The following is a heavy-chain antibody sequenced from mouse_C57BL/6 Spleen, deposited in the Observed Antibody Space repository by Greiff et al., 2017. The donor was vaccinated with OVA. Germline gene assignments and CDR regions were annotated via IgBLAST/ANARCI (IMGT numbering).Heavy chain of an antibody. J-gene: IGHJ3*01. CDR3: DKQGDGYYGFAY. V-gene: IGHV2-3*01. CDR2: IWGDGST. CDR1: GFSLTSYG. D-gene: IGHD2-3*01. Sequence: VMLVESGPGLVAPSQCLSITCTVSGFSLTSYGVSWVRQPPGKGLEWLGVIWGDGSTNYHSARISRLSISKDNSKSQVFLKLNSLQTDDTATYYCDKQGDGYYGFAYWGQGTLVTVSA.